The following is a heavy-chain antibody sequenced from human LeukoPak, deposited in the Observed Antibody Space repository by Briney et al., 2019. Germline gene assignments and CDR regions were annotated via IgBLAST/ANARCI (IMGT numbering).Heavy chain of an antibody. CDR3: ARLRHQGSWYLDY. CDR2: INPNSGGT. J-gene: IGHJ4*02. CDR1: GYTFTGYY. Sequence: ASVKVSYKASGYTFTGYYMHWVRQAPGQGLEWMGWINPNSGGTNYAQKFQGWVTMTRDTSISTAYMELSRLRSDDTAVYYCARLRHQGSWYLDYWGQGTLVTVSS. D-gene: IGHD6-13*01. V-gene: IGHV1-2*04.